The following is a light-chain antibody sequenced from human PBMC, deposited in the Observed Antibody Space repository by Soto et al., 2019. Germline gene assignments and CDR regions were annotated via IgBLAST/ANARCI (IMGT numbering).Light chain of an antibody. CDR3: CSYAGTYTGV. CDR1: SGSVTSTHW. V-gene: IGLV7-46*01. CDR2: DTN. J-gene: IGLJ1*01. Sequence: QTVVTQEPSLTVSPGGTVTLTCASSSGSVTSTHWPYWVQQRPGQAPRTLIYDTNNKHSWTPARFSGSLLGGKAALTLSGAQPEDEAEYYCCSYAGTYTGVFGTGTKLTVL.